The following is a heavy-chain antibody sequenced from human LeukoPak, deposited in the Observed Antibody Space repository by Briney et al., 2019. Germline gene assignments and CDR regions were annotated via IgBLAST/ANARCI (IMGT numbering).Heavy chain of an antibody. V-gene: IGHV3-23*01. CDR1: GFTFSHYA. D-gene: IGHD3-10*01. Sequence: GGSLRLSCTASGFTFSHYAMIWVRHTPGKGLEWVSAINDGDDGPYYADSVKGRFTISRDNSKNTLFLQMNNLRAEDTALYYCTRSLNYFTSGTSRRDFDSWGQGTLVTVSS. CDR2: INDGDDGP. J-gene: IGHJ4*02. CDR3: TRSLNYFTSGTSRRDFDS.